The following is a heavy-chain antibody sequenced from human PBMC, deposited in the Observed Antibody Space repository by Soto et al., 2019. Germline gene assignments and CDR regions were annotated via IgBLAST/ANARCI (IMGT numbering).Heavy chain of an antibody. CDR2: ISSNGSTI. D-gene: IGHD3-22*01. J-gene: IGHJ4*02. V-gene: IGHV3-11*01. Sequence: PGGSLRLSCAASGFTFSDYYMSWIRQAPGKGLEWVSYISSNGSTIYYADSVKGRFTISRDNAKNSLYLQMNSLRAEDTAVYYCARVEDYYDSSGYLAYWGQGTLVTVSS. CDR3: ARVEDYYDSSGYLAY. CDR1: GFTFSDYY.